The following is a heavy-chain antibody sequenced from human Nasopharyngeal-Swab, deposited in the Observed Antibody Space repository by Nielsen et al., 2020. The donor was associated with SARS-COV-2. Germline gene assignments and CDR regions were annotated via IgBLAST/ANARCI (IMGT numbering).Heavy chain of an antibody. D-gene: IGHD4-17*01. CDR3: ASGGYGDYDAYYYGMDV. V-gene: IGHV3-48*03. J-gene: IGHJ6*02. CDR1: GFTFSSYE. CDR2: ISSSGSTI. Sequence: GESLKISCAASGFTFSSYEMNWFRQAPGKGLEWVSYISSSGSTIYYADSVKGRFTISRDNAKNSLYLQMNSLRAEDTAVYYCASGGYGDYDAYYYGMDVWGQGTTVTVSS.